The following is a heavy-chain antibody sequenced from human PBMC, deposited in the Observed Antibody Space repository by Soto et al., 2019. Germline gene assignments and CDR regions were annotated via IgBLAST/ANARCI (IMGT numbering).Heavy chain of an antibody. CDR1: GFTFTSSA. D-gene: IGHD3-22*01. CDR3: AATYYYNSSGYSGFGY. CDR2: IVVGSGNT. V-gene: IGHV1-58*02. Sequence: GASVKVSFKASGFTFTSSAMQWVRQARGQRLEWIGWIVVGSGNTNYAQKFQERVTITRDMSTSTAYMELSSLRSEDTAVYYCAATYYYNSSGYSGFGYWGQGTLVTVSS. J-gene: IGHJ4*02.